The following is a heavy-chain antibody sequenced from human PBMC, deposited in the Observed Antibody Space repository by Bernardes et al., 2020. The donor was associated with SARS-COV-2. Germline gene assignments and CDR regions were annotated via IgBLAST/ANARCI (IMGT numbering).Heavy chain of an antibody. CDR3: ATPPTNYERYGMDV. CDR1: GYTFTGYY. Sequence: ASVKVSCKASGYTFTGYYIHWVRQAPGQGLEWMGWINPHSGGTHYAQKFQDRGTMTRDTSIRTAYMELRRLRSDDTAVYYCATPPTNYERYGMDVWGQGTTVTVSS. CDR2: INPHSGGT. J-gene: IGHJ6*02. V-gene: IGHV1-2*02. D-gene: IGHD3-22*01.